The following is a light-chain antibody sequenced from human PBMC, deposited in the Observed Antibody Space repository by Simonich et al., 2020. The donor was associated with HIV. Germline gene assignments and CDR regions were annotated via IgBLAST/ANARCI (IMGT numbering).Light chain of an antibody. CDR3: QQANSFPV. CDR2: AAS. Sequence: DIQMTQSPSSVSASVGDRVTITCRASQSISSWLARYQQKPGKAPKLLSYAASSLQSGVPSRFSGSGSGTDFTLTISSLQPEDFATYYCQQANSFPVFGPGTKVDIK. V-gene: IGKV1-12*01. CDR1: QSISSW. J-gene: IGKJ3*01.